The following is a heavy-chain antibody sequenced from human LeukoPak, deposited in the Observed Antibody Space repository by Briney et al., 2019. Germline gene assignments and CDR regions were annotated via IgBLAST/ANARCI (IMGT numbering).Heavy chain of an antibody. CDR1: GFTFSSYS. Sequence: GGSLRLSCAASGFTFSSYSMNWVRQAPGKGLEWVAFIRYDGSNKYYADSVKGRFTISRDNSKNTLYLQMNSLRAEDTAVYYCARVDGYDFFFDQWGQGTLVTVSS. CDR3: ARVDGYDFFFDQ. J-gene: IGHJ4*02. V-gene: IGHV3-30*02. D-gene: IGHD3-3*01. CDR2: IRYDGSNK.